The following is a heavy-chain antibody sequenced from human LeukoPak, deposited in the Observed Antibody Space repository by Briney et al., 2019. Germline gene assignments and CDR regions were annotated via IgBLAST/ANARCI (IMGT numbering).Heavy chain of an antibody. D-gene: IGHD2-2*02. CDR1: GYTLTELS. Sequence: ASVKVSCKVSGYTLTELSMHWVRQAPGKGLEWMGGFDPEDGETIYAQKFQGRVTMTEDTSTDTAYMELSSLRSEDTAVYYCATDRRCSSTSCYTGLGDAFDIWGQGTMVTVSS. V-gene: IGHV1-24*01. CDR3: ATDRRCSSTSCYTGLGDAFDI. J-gene: IGHJ3*02. CDR2: FDPEDGET.